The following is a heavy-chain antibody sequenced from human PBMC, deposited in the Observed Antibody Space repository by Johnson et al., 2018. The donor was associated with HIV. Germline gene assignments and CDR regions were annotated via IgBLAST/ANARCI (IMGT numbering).Heavy chain of an antibody. Sequence: QVQLVESGGGVVQPGRSLRLSCAASGFTFSSYAMHWVRQAPGKGLEWVSGINSDGSNTTYTDSVKGRFTISRDNSKNTLYLQMSSLRAEDTAVYYCARGGIIHDAFDIWGQGTMVSVSS. D-gene: IGHD1-1*01. CDR3: ARGGIIHDAFDI. V-gene: IGHV3-30*04. J-gene: IGHJ3*02. CDR2: INSDGSNT. CDR1: GFTFSSYA.